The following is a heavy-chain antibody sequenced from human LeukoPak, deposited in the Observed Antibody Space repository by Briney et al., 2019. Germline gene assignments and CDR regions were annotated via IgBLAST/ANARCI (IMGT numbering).Heavy chain of an antibody. J-gene: IGHJ4*02. Sequence: GGSLRLSCAASGFTFSNAWMSWVRQAPGKGLEWVGRIKSKTDGGTTDYAAPVKGRFTISRDDSKNTLYLQMNSLKTEDTAVYYCTTADSSGYSHIHAPFDYWGQGTLVTVSS. V-gene: IGHV3-15*01. D-gene: IGHD3-22*01. CDR1: GFTFSNAW. CDR3: TTADSSGYSHIHAPFDY. CDR2: IKSKTDGGTT.